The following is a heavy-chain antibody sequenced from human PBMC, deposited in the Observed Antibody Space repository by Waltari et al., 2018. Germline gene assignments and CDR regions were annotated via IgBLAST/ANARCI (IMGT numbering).Heavy chain of an antibody. CDR1: GYTLAELS. D-gene: IGHD2-15*01. V-gene: IGHV1-24*01. Sequence: QVQLVQSGAEVKKPGASVKVSCKVSGYTLAELSMHWVRQAPGKGLEWMGVFGPEDGETIYAQKFQGRVTMTEDTSTDTAYMELSSLRSEDTAVYYCATDLTYCSGGSCYADAFDIWGQGTMVTVSS. CDR3: ATDLTYCSGGSCYADAFDI. J-gene: IGHJ3*02. CDR2: FGPEDGET.